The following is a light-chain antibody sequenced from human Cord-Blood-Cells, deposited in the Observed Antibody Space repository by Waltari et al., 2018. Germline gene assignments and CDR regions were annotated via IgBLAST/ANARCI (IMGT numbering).Light chain of an antibody. J-gene: IGKJ3*01. CDR1: QSVSSY. Sequence: EIVLTQSPATLSLSPGDRATLSCRASQSVSSYLAWYQQKPGQAPRLLIYDASTRATGIPARFSGSGSGTDFTLTISSLEPEDFAVYYCQQRSNWPWTFGPGTKVDIK. V-gene: IGKV3-11*01. CDR2: DAS. CDR3: QQRSNWPWT.